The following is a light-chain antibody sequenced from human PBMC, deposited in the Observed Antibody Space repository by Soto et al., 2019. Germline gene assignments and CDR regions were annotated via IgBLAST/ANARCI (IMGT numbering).Light chain of an antibody. CDR1: QSVTNNY. V-gene: IGKV3-20*01. J-gene: IGKJ3*01. CDR2: DAF. Sequence: EIVLTQSPGTLSLSPGARATLSCRASQSVTNNYLAWYQQKPGQAPRLLIYDAFSRATGIPDRFSGSGSGADFTLTISRLEPEACAVYYCQQYGSSSFTFGPGTKVDIK. CDR3: QQYGSSSFT.